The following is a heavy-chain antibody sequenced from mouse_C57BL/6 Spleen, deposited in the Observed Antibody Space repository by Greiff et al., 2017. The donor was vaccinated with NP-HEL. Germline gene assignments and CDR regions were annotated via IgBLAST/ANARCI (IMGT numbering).Heavy chain of an antibody. D-gene: IGHD1-1*01. CDR2: ISSGGDYI. CDR3: TREGLLGAWFAY. V-gene: IGHV5-9-1*02. Sequence: EVKLVESGEGLVKPGGSLKLSCAASGFTFSSYAMSWVRQTPEKRLEWVAYISSGGDYIYYADTVKGRFTISSDNARNTLYLQMSSLKSEDQARYYCTREGLLGAWFAYWGQGTLVTVSA. J-gene: IGHJ3*01. CDR1: GFTFSSYA.